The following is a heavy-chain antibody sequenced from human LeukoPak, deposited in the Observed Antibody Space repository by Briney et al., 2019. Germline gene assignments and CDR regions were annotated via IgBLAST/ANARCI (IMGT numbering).Heavy chain of an antibody. CDR1: GFTFSSYG. V-gene: IGHV3-30*18. CDR3: AKDQATVVSLFDY. D-gene: IGHD4-23*01. J-gene: IGHJ4*02. CDR2: ISYDGSNK. Sequence: PGGSLRLSCAASGFTFSSYGMHWVRQAPGKGLEWVAVISYDGSNKYYADSVKGRFTISRDNSKNTLYLQMYSLRAEDTAVYYCAKDQATVVSLFDYWGQGTLVTVSS.